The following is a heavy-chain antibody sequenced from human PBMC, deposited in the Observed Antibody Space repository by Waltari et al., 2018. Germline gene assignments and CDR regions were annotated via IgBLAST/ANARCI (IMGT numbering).Heavy chain of an antibody. V-gene: IGHV3-9*01. J-gene: IGHJ4*02. CDR1: GFIFEAYA. CDR2: IGHNSRKR. Sequence: EVHLVESGGGLVQPGMSLRLSCAASGFIFEAYAMQWVRQAPGKGLEWVSGIGHNSRKRDYADSVTGRFTISRDNAKNSVYLQMNSLKTEDTAFYYCAKDRGEEDGGYDLDHWGQGTLVIVSS. D-gene: IGHD5-12*01. CDR3: AKDRGEEDGGYDLDH.